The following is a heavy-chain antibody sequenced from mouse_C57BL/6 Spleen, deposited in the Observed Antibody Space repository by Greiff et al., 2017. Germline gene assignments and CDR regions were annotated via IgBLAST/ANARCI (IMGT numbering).Heavy chain of an antibody. CDR1: GYTFTSYW. Sequence: QVQLQQPGAELVMPGASVKLSCKASGYTFTSYWMHWVKQRPGQGLEWFGEIDPSDSYTNYNQKFKGKSTLTVDKSSSTAYMQLSSLTSEDSAVYYCARSDDGYWFAYWGQGTLVTVSA. D-gene: IGHD2-3*01. CDR3: ARSDDGYWFAY. V-gene: IGHV1-69*01. CDR2: IDPSDSYT. J-gene: IGHJ3*01.